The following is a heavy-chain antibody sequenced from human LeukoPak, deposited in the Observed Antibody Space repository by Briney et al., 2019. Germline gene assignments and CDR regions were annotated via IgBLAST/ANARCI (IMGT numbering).Heavy chain of an antibody. V-gene: IGHV1-2*02. CDR3: ARDQDYYDSSGMGY. Sequence: ASVKVSCKVSGYTLTELSMHWVRQAPGQGLEWMGWINPNSGGTNYAQKFQGRVTMTRGTSISTAYMELSRLRSDDTAVYYCARDQDYYDSSGMGYWGQGTLVTVSS. J-gene: IGHJ4*02. D-gene: IGHD3-22*01. CDR2: INPNSGGT. CDR1: GYTLTELS.